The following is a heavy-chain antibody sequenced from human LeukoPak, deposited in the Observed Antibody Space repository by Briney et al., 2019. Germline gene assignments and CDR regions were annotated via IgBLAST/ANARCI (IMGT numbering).Heavy chain of an antibody. CDR3: AREGSSKFGFGS. J-gene: IGHJ5*01. CDR1: GGSINSGGYY. D-gene: IGHD6-13*01. Sequence: SETLSLTCTVSGGSINSGGYYWSWIRQPAGEQLEWIGRIYTSGSTDYNPSLKSRVTISVDTSKNQFSLKINSVTAADTAVYYCAREGSSKFGFGSWGQGTLVTISS. V-gene: IGHV4-61*02. CDR2: IYTSGST.